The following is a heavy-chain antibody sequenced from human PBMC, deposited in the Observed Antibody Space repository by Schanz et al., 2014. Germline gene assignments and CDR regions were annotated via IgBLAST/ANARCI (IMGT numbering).Heavy chain of an antibody. D-gene: IGHD3-3*01. Sequence: QVQLVESGGGVVQPGGSLRLSCAASGFTFSNYGLHWVRQAPGKGLEWVAFIRYNGINEYYADSVKGRFTISRDGSKNTLYLQMNSLRAEDTAVYYCARDKGGYYPFDYWGQGTLVTVSS. J-gene: IGHJ4*02. CDR3: ARDKGGYYPFDY. CDR1: GFTFSNYG. CDR2: IRYNGINE. V-gene: IGHV3-30*02.